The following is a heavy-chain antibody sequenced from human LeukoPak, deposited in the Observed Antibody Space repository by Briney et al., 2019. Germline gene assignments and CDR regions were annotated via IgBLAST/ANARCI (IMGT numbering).Heavy chain of an antibody. CDR3: AGGDRGALYDYVWGSYRKMGYFDY. CDR1: GGTFSSYA. V-gene: IGHV1-69*05. J-gene: IGHJ4*02. Sequence: ASVKVSCKASGGTFSSYAISWVRQAPGQGLECMGGIIPIFGTANYAQKFQGRVTITTDDSTSTAYMELSSLRSEDTAVYYCAGGDRGALYDYVWGSYRKMGYFDYWGQGTLVTVSS. CDR2: IIPIFGTA. D-gene: IGHD3-16*02.